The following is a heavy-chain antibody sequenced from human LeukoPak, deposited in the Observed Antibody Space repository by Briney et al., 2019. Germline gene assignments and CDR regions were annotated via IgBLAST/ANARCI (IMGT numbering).Heavy chain of an antibody. CDR1: GFTFSSYS. CDR2: ISSSSSTI. Sequence: GGSLRLSCAASGFTFSSYSMNWVRQAPGKGLEWVSYISSSSSTIYYAGSVKGRFTISRDNAKNSLYLQMNSLRAEDTAVYYCARTSYYYDSSGYSGDYWGQGTLVTVSS. V-gene: IGHV3-48*04. CDR3: ARTSYYYDSSGYSGDY. J-gene: IGHJ4*02. D-gene: IGHD3-22*01.